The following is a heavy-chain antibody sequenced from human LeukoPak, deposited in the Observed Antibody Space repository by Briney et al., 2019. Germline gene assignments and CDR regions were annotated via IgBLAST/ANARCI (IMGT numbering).Heavy chain of an antibody. V-gene: IGHV4-4*07. D-gene: IGHD3-22*01. CDR3: ARDLGSYYDSSGYYYYGMDV. J-gene: IGHJ6*02. Sequence: SETLSLTCTVSGGSISSYYWRWIRQPAGKGLEWIGRIYNSGSTNYNPSLKSRVTMSVDTSKNQFSLKLSSVTAADTAVYYCARDLGSYYDSSGYYYYGMDVWGQGTTVTVSS. CDR1: GGSISSYY. CDR2: IYNSGST.